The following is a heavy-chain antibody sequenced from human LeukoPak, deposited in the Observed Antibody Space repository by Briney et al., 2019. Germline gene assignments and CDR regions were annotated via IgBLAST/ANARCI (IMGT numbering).Heavy chain of an antibody. V-gene: IGHV4-59*01. CDR1: GGSISSYY. J-gene: IGHJ2*01. Sequence: NPSETLSLTCTVSGGSISSYYWSWIRQPPGKGLEWIGYIYYSGSTNYNPSLKSRVTISVDTSKNQFSLKLSSVTAADTAVYYCARGPVRRTWYFDLWGRGTLVTVSS. CDR2: IYYSGST. CDR3: ARGPVRRTWYFDL.